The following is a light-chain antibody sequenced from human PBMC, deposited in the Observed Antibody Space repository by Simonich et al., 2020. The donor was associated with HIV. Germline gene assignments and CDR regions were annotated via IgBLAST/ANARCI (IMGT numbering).Light chain of an antibody. CDR2: LGS. J-gene: IGKJ3*01. Sequence: EIVMTQTPLSLSVTPGQPASISCKSSQSLLHSNGRTFLYWYLQKPGQSPQLLIYLGSNRASGVPDRFSGSGSGTDFTLKISRVEAEDVGVYYCMQAVQTPPTFGPGTKVDIK. CDR1: QSLLHSNGRTF. CDR3: MQAVQTPPT. V-gene: IGKV2-28*01.